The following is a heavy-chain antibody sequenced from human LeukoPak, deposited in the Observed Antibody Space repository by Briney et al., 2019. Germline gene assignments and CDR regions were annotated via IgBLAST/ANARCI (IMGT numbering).Heavy chain of an antibody. D-gene: IGHD3-10*01. V-gene: IGHV1-2*06. Sequence: ASVKVSCKASGYTFTSYDINWVRQAPGQGPEWMGRINPKTGDSSFAQKFQGRITMTGDTSISTVYMELTDLRSDDTAVYYCARDQMDRGLYTNHLDKWGQGTLVTVSS. CDR1: GYTFTSYD. J-gene: IGHJ4*02. CDR3: ARDQMDRGLYTNHLDK. CDR2: INPKTGDS.